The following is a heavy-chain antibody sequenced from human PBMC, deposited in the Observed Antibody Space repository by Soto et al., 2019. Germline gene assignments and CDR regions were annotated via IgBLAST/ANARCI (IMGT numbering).Heavy chain of an antibody. J-gene: IGHJ4*02. CDR3: ATSYGSGSLAFDH. Sequence: QVQLVRSGAEVKKPGSSVRVSCKASAGTFSSYTINWVRQAPGQGLEWMGRIIPMLGMSNYALRFQGRVTSIADKSTTTAYMELNSLRSDDTAVYYCATSYGSGSLAFDHWGQGTLVTVSS. V-gene: IGHV1-69*02. CDR2: IIPMLGMS. D-gene: IGHD3-10*01. CDR1: AGTFSSYT.